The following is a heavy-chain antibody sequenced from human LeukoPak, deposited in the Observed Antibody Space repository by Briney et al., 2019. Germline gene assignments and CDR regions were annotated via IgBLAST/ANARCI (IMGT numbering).Heavy chain of an antibody. CDR1: GGTFSSNA. D-gene: IGHD5-18*01. Sequence: ASVKVSCKASGGTFSSNAISWVRQAPGQGLEWMGRIIPILGIANYAQKFQGRVTITADKSTSTAYMEQSSLRSEDTAVYYCAVDTAKGIPLYYYYGMDVWGQGTTVTVSS. J-gene: IGHJ6*02. V-gene: IGHV1-69*04. CDR2: IIPILGIA. CDR3: AVDTAKGIPLYYYYGMDV.